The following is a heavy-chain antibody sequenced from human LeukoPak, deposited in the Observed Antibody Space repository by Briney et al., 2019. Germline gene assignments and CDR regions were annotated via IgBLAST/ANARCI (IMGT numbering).Heavy chain of an antibody. J-gene: IGHJ4*02. CDR2: ISSSSSYI. CDR3: ARDKKQQLVSDY. CDR1: GFTFSSYS. D-gene: IGHD6-13*01. Sequence: PGGSLRLSCAASGFTFSSYSMNWVRQAPGKGLEWVSSISSSSSYIYYADSVKGRFTISRDNAKNSPYLQMNSLRAEDTAVYYCARDKKQQLVSDYWGQGTLVTVSS. V-gene: IGHV3-21*01.